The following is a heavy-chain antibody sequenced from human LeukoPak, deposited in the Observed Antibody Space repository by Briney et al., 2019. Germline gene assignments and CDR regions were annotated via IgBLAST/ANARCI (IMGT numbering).Heavy chain of an antibody. V-gene: IGHV1-2*02. D-gene: IGHD3-3*01. Sequence: ASVTVSFKASGYTFTCYYMHWVRQAPGQGHEWMGWINPNSGGTNYAQKFQGRVTMTRDTSISTAYMELSRLRSDDTAVYYCARVPKYYDFWSGYLDYWGQGTLVTVSS. CDR3: ARVPKYYDFWSGYLDY. CDR1: GYTFTCYY. CDR2: INPNSGGT. J-gene: IGHJ4*02.